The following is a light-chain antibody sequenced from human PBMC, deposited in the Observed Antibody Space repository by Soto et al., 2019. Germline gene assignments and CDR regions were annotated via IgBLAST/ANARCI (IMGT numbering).Light chain of an antibody. CDR3: CSHAGFNTPYV. J-gene: IGLJ1*01. CDR2: EDS. CDR1: STDVENYNF. Sequence: QSALTQPASVSGSPGQSITIACTGISTDVENYNFVSWYQHHPGKVPKLIIYEDSKRPSGISARFSGSKSGNSASLTISGLQAEDEADYYCCSHAGFNTPYVFATGTKLPVL. V-gene: IGLV2-23*01.